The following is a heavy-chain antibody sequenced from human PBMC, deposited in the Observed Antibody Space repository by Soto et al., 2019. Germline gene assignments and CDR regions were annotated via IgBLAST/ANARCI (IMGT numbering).Heavy chain of an antibody. CDR3: ARDHSNGWYNSFAP. D-gene: IGHD6-19*01. CDR2: IYYSGST. V-gene: IGHV4-31*03. CDR1: GDSISSGDYY. J-gene: IGHJ5*02. Sequence: PSETLSLTCTVSGDSISSGDYYWSWIRQHPGKGLEWIGYIYYSGSTYHNPSLKSRVTMSVDTSKNQFSLKLSSMTAADTAVYYCARDHSNGWYNSFAPWGQGTLVTVSS.